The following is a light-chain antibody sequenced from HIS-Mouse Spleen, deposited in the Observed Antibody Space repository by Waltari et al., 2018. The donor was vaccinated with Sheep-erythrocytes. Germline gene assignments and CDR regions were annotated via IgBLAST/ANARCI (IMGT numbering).Light chain of an antibody. J-gene: IGLJ1*01. V-gene: IGLV2-11*01. CDR1: TSDVGGYNY. CDR2: DVS. CDR3: CSYAGSYNHV. Sequence: QSALTQPRSVSGPPGQSVTIPCTGTTSDVGGYNYVSWYQQHPGKAPKLMIYDVSKRPSGVPDRFSGSKSGNTASLTISGLQAEDEADYYCCSYAGSYNHVFGTGTKVTVL.